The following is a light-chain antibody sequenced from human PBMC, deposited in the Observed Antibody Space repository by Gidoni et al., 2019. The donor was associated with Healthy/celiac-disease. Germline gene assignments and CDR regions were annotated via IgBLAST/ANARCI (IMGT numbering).Light chain of an antibody. CDR3: MQALQTPRT. CDR2: LGS. V-gene: IGKV2-28*01. J-gene: IGKJ3*01. CDR1: QSLLHSNGYNY. Sequence: EIVMTQFPLSLPVTPGEPSSISCRSSQSLLHSNGYNYLDWYLQKPGQSPQLLIYLGSNRASGVPDRFSGSGSGTDFTLKISKVEAEDVGVYYCMQALQTPRTFGPGTKVEIK.